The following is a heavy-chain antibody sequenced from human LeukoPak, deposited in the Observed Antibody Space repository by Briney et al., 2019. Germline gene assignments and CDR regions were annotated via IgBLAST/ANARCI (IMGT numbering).Heavy chain of an antibody. Sequence: GAALEISWQGSGFRFTTFWIAWGRQVPGKGLGVMGIISSGDSTNTYSPSFQGQVTISADRSMSSVYLQWRTLKASDTAMYYCARQTYSKSSSDYWGQGALVIVSS. D-gene: IGHD6-6*01. CDR3: ARQTYSKSSSDY. CDR1: GFRFTTFW. V-gene: IGHV5-51*01. J-gene: IGHJ4*02. CDR2: ISSGDSTN.